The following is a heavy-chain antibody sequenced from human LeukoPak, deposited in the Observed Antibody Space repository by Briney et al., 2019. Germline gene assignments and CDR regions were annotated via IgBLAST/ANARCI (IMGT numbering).Heavy chain of an antibody. CDR3: ARVSYSSSYYFDY. CDR2: INPNSGGT. V-gene: IGHV1-2*02. CDR1: GYTFTGYY. J-gene: IGHJ4*02. Sequence: ASVKVSCKASGYTFTGYYMHWVRQAPGQGLEWMGWINPNSGGTNYAQKFQGRVTITRNTSISTAYMELSSLRSEDTAVYYCARVSYSSSYYFDYWGQGTLVTVSS. D-gene: IGHD6-6*01.